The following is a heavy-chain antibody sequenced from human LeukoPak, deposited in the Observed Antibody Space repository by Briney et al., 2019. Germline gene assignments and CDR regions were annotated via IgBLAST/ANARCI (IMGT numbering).Heavy chain of an antibody. CDR3: ARDNEWLGHFDY. CDR1: GYTFTGHY. D-gene: IGHD6-19*01. CDR2: INPNSGGT. Sequence: ASVKVSCKASGYTFTGHYMHWVRQAPGQGLEWMGWINPNSGGTNYAQKFQGRVTMTRDTSISTAYMELSRLRSDDTAVYYCARDNEWLGHFDYWGQGTLVTVSS. J-gene: IGHJ4*02. V-gene: IGHV1-2*02.